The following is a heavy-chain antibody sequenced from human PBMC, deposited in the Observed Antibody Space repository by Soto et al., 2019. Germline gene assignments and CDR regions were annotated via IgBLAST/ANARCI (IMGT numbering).Heavy chain of an antibody. CDR2: VYYSGSA. CDR1: GGSTSSSSYY. J-gene: IGHJ4*02. V-gene: IGHV4-39*01. D-gene: IGHD1-26*01. Sequence: ETLSLTCTVSGGSTSSSSYYWGWIRQPPGKGLGWIGSVYYSGSANYNPSLKSRLTMSVDTSKNQFSLKLISVTAADTAVYYCARRPKRGSYSWCFDYWGQGTLVTVSS. CDR3: ARRPKRGSYSWCFDY.